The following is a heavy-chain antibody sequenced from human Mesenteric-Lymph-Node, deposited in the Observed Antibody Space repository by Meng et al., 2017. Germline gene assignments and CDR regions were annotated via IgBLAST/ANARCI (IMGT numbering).Heavy chain of an antibody. V-gene: IGHV4-39*07. CDR1: GGSVSSGTYY. CDR2: FDYSGGA. CDR3: ARDRSISWFYY. D-gene: IGHD6-13*01. Sequence: SETLSLTCTVSGGSVSSGTYYWGWIRQPPGKGREWIGSFDYSGGASYNPSLKSRVTISVDMSKKQFSLKLTSVTAADTAVYYCARDRSISWFYYWGPGTLVTVSS. J-gene: IGHJ4*02.